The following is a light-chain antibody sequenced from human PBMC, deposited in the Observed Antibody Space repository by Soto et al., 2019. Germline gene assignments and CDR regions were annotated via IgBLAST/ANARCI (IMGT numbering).Light chain of an antibody. J-gene: IGKJ1*01. V-gene: IGKV1-5*01. Sequence: DIPMTQSPSTLSASVGDRVTITCRASQSISSWLAWYQQKPGKAPKLLIYDASSLEGGVPSRFCGSASGTEFTLTISSLQPDDAATYYCQRYNNYFWAFGQGTKVEIK. CDR2: DAS. CDR1: QSISSW. CDR3: QRYNNYFWA.